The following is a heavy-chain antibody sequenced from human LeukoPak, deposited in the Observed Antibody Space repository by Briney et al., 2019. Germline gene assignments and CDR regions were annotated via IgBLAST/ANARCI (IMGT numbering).Heavy chain of an antibody. CDR3: AKVAPLGDGDYWYFDL. CDR2: MSFDESMSFDGIKK. V-gene: IGHV3-30*04. Sequence: GRSLRLSCEVSGFTFNSFATHWVRQAPGKGLEWVALMSFDESMSFDGIKKYYADSVKGRFSISRDNSNNTFYLQMNSLRVEDTAVYYCAKVAPLGDGDYWYFDLWGRGTQVTASS. CDR1: GFTFNSFA. D-gene: IGHD4-17*01. J-gene: IGHJ2*01.